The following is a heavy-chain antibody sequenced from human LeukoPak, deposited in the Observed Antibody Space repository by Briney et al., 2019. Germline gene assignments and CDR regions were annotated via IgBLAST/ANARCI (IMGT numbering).Heavy chain of an antibody. Sequence: GRSLRLSCAASGFTFSSYGMHWVRQAPGKGLEWVAFIRYDGSNKYYADSVKGRFTISRDNSKNTLYLQMNSLRAEDTAVYYCAKDRVLLGRESFDYWGQGTLVTVSS. V-gene: IGHV3-30*02. CDR1: GFTFSSYG. CDR2: IRYDGSNK. D-gene: IGHD7-27*01. CDR3: AKDRVLLGRESFDY. J-gene: IGHJ4*02.